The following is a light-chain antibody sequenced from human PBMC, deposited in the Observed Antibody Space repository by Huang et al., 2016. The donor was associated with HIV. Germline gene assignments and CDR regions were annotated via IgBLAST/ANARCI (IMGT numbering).Light chain of an antibody. CDR1: QSIGTN. J-gene: IGKJ4*01. Sequence: IILTQSPATLSVSPGEGATLSCRASQSIGTNLAWYQQGPGQAPRLLVYGASTRATGVPDRFSGSGSGTQFNLTLSSLQSEDFATYYCQHYSNWPPLTFGGGTKVDI. CDR2: GAS. CDR3: QHYSNWPPLT. V-gene: IGKV3-15*01.